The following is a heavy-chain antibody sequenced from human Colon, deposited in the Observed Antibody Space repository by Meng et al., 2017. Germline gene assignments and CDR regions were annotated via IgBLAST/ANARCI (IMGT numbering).Heavy chain of an antibody. V-gene: IGHV4-39*07. CDR2: IYSSGRT. Sequence: HLHLRESGPGLGKPSETLSLTFTVPGASMSSYYWGWIRQSPEKGLQWIGSIYSSGRTYYNPSLTSRVTISVDTSKNQISLNLSSATAADTAVYYCTKPLGYSGYVLFWGQGKLVTVSS. CDR1: GASMSSYY. J-gene: IGHJ4*02. CDR3: TKPLGYSGYVLF. D-gene: IGHD5-12*01.